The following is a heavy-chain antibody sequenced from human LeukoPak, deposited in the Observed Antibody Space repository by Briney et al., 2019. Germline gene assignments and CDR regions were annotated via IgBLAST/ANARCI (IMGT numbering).Heavy chain of an antibody. J-gene: IGHJ4*02. CDR3: ARAIDGGEYFDY. CDR1: GFTFSDHY. D-gene: IGHD3-16*01. V-gene: IGHV3-72*01. CDR2: TRNKANSYTT. Sequence: PGGSLRLSCAASGFTFSDHYMDWVRQAPGKGLEWVGRTRNKANSYTTEYAASVKGRFTISRDDSKNSLYLQMNSLKTEDTAVYYCARAIDGGEYFDYWGQGTLVTVSS.